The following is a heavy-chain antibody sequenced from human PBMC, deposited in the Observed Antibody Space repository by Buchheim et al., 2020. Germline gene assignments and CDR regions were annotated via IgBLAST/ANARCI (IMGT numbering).Heavy chain of an antibody. Sequence: QVQLVESGGGVVQPGRSLRLSCAASGFTFSSYGMHWVRQAPGKGLEWVAVISYDGSNKYYADSVQGRSSICRDNYKKTLYLQMNSLRAGDTAVYYCASCISGSLDYWGQGTL. CDR2: ISYDGSNK. V-gene: IGHV3-30*03. D-gene: IGHD6-25*01. CDR3: ASCISGSLDY. CDR1: GFTFSSYG. J-gene: IGHJ4*02.